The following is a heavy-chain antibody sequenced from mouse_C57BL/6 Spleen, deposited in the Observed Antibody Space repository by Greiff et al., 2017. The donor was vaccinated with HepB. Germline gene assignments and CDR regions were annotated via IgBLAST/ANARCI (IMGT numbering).Heavy chain of an antibody. CDR2: IYPSDSET. Sequence: QVQLKQPGAELVRPGSSVKLSCKASGYTFTSYWMDWVKQRPGQGLEWIGNIYPSDSETHYNQKFKDKATLTVDKTSSTAYMPLSSLTSEDSAVYYCARRFYYAMDDWGQGTSVTVSS. CDR1: GYTFTSYW. CDR3: ARRFYYAMDD. J-gene: IGHJ4*01. V-gene: IGHV1-61*01.